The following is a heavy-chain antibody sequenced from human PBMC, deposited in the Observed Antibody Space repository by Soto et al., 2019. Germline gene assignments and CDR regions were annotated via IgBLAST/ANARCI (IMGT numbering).Heavy chain of an antibody. CDR2: IWYDGSNK. CDR3: AKDIEPVSYLPNPDY. CDR1: GFTFSSYG. Sequence: PGGSLRLSCAASGFTFSSYGMHWVRQAPGKGLEWVAVIWYDGSNKYYADSVKGRFTISRDNSKSTLYLQMNSLRAEDKAVYYCAKDIEPVSYLPNPDYWGQGILVPVSS. J-gene: IGHJ4*02. V-gene: IGHV3-33*06. D-gene: IGHD1-26*01.